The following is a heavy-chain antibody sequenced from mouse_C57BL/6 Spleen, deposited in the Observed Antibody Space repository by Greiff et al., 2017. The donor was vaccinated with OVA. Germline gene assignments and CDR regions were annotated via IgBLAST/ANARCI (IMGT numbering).Heavy chain of an antibody. CDR2: ISSGGSYT. Sequence: EVKVVESGGDLVKPGGSLKLSCAASGFTFSSYGMSWVRQTPDKRLEWVATISSGGSYTYYPDSVKGRFTLSRDNTKNTLYLQMSSLKSEDTAMYYCARPNDYDEVWFAYWGQGTLVTVSA. CDR3: ARPNDYDEVWFAY. J-gene: IGHJ3*01. V-gene: IGHV5-6*01. CDR1: GFTFSSYG. D-gene: IGHD2-4*01.